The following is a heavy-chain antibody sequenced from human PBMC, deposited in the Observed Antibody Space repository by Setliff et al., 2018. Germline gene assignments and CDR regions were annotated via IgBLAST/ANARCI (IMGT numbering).Heavy chain of an antibody. J-gene: IGHJ4*02. CDR2: MYYSGST. CDR1: GGSISSGSYY. D-gene: IGHD3-10*01. V-gene: IGHV4-39*01. Sequence: LSLTCSVSGGSISSGSYYWGWIRQSPGKGLEWIGSMYYSGSTYYNPSLKGRVTLSVDTTKNQFSLKLTSMTAADTAVYFCARHLLVQGTYHFDYWGQGSLVTVS. CDR3: ARHLLVQGTYHFDY.